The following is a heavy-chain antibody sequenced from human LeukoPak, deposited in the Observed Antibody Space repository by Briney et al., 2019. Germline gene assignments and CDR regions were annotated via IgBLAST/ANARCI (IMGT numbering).Heavy chain of an antibody. Sequence: GESLRISWKGSGYSFPNYWISWVRQSPGKGLEWMGMIDPSDCYTNYSPSFQGHVTISADKSIITAHLQSSSLQASDTAMYYCASSPRTKDHPIQVIYWGQGTLVTVSS. CDR1: GYSFPNYW. V-gene: IGHV5-10-1*01. D-gene: IGHD2-15*01. CDR3: ASSPRTKDHPIQVIY. CDR2: IDPSDCYT. J-gene: IGHJ4*02.